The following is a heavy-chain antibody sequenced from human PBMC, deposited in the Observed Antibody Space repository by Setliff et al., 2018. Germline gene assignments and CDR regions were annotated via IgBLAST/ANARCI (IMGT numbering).Heavy chain of an antibody. V-gene: IGHV3-48*03. Sequence: GGSLRLSCAASGFTFSNYEMNWVRQAPGKGLEWVSYINSGGSLIYYADSVRGRFTVSRDNARNSLYLQMNNLRAEDTAVYYCARDEVNCSGSKCYSGFDSWGQGTLVTVSS. J-gene: IGHJ4*02. D-gene: IGHD2-15*01. CDR1: GFTFSNYE. CDR2: INSGGSLI. CDR3: ARDEVNCSGSKCYSGFDS.